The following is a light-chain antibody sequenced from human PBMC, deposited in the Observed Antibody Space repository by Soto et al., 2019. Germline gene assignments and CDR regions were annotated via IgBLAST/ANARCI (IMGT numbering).Light chain of an antibody. Sequence: SVRTRPRSVSAAPGQKVTISCSGSSSNIGGNSVSWYQQLPGTAPKLLIYDDNKRPSGIPDRFSGSKSGTSATLGITGFQTGDEADYYCGSWDSSLSAYVFGTGTKVTVL. CDR3: GSWDSSLSAYV. CDR1: SSNIGGNS. J-gene: IGLJ1*01. CDR2: DDN. V-gene: IGLV1-51*01.